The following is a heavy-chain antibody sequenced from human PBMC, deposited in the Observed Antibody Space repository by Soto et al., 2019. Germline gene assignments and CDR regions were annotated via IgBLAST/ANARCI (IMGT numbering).Heavy chain of an antibody. J-gene: IGHJ4*02. D-gene: IGHD3-9*01. CDR2: IYSGENG. CDR3: AREFPSYDNPRWYDH. CDR1: GFSVTSNY. V-gene: IGHV3-66*01. Sequence: GGSLRLSCAASGFSVTSNYMSWVRLAPGKGLQWISVIYSGENGYYADSVKGRFTISRDSSKNTLYLQMNSLRAEDTGVYYCAREFPSYDNPRWYDHWGQGALVTVSS.